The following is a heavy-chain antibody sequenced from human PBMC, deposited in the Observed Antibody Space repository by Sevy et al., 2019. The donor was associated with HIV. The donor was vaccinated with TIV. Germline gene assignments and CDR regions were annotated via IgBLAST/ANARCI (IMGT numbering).Heavy chain of an antibody. J-gene: IGHJ4*02. CDR3: AKDEGVVTHPGNFDY. CDR1: GFTFSSYA. Sequence: GGSLRLSCAASGFTFSSYAMSWVRQAPGKGLEWVSAISGSGGSTYYADSVKGRFTISRDNSKNTLYLQMNSLRAEDTAVYYCAKDEGVVTHPGNFDYWGQGTLVTVSS. CDR2: ISGSGGST. V-gene: IGHV3-23*01. D-gene: IGHD2-15*01.